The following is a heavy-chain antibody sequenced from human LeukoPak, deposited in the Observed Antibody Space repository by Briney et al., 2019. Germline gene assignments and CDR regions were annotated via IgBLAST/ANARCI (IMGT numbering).Heavy chain of an antibody. CDR3: AREDLRMTTVTKAGNWFDP. V-gene: IGHV1-8*01. J-gene: IGHJ5*02. Sequence: ASVKVSCKASGYTFTSYDINWVRQATGQGLEWMGWMNPNSGNTGYAQKFQGRVTMTRNTSISTAYMELSSLRSEDTAVYYRAREDLRMTTVTKAGNWFDPWGQGTLVTVSS. D-gene: IGHD4-17*01. CDR1: GYTFTSYD. CDR2: MNPNSGNT.